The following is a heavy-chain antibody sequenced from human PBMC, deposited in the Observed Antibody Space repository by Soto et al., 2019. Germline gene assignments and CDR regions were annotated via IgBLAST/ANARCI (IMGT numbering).Heavy chain of an antibody. CDR2: VNPNNGDT. V-gene: IGHV1-8*01. CDR1: GYTFSNYD. CDR3: AKVSRKGSAIDFDY. D-gene: IGHD3-10*01. J-gene: IGHJ4*02. Sequence: QVKLVKSGAELKKPGASVKVSCKASGYTFSNYDMNWVRQATGQGPEWIGWVNPNNGDTGYAQKFQGRVTLTTDISTTTAYMELTSLRSEDTAIYYCAKVSRKGSAIDFDYWGQGTLITVSS.